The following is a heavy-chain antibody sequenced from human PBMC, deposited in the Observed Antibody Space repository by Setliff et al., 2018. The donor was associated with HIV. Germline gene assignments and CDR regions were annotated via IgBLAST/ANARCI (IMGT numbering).Heavy chain of an antibody. D-gene: IGHD1-26*01. Sequence: SETLSLTCAVSGGSMRSSGYSWTWIRQAPGKGLEWVGYIYYNGNAYYNPALKSRVTISVDRSKNQFSLRLNSVTAADTAVYYCATYSAGEGGRGYWGQGRLVTVSS. V-gene: IGHV4-30-2*02. CDR3: ATYSAGEGGRGY. CDR2: IYYNGNA. J-gene: IGHJ4*02. CDR1: GGSMRSSGYS.